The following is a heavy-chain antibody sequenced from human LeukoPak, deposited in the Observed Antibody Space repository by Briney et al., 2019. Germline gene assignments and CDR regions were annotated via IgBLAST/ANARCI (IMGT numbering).Heavy chain of an antibody. J-gene: IGHJ4*02. Sequence: SETLSLTCTVSGGSISSYYWSWIRQPPGKGLEWIGYIYYSGSTNYNPSLKSRVTISADTSKNQFSLKLSSVTAADTAVYYCARQGAVAGFDYWGQGTLVTVSS. CDR1: GGSISSYY. CDR2: IYYSGST. CDR3: ARQGAVAGFDY. V-gene: IGHV4-59*08. D-gene: IGHD6-19*01.